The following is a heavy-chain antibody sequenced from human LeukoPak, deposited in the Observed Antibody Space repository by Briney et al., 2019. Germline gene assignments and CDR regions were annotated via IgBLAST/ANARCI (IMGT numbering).Heavy chain of an antibody. V-gene: IGHV3-48*03. CDR2: ISSSDSTI. CDR1: GFTFSSYE. J-gene: IGHJ6*02. CDR3: ARDYLDSGSYSGYYYYYGMDV. D-gene: IGHD1-26*01. Sequence: GGSLRLSCAASGFTFSSYEMNWVRQAPGKGLEWVSYISSSDSTIYYADSVKGRFTISRDNAKNSLYLQMSSLRAEDTAVYYCARDYLDSGSYSGYYYYYGMDVWGQGTTVTVSS.